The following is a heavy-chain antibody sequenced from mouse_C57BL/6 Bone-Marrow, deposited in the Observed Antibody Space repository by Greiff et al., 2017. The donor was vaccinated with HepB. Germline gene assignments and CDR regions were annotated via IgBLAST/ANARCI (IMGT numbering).Heavy chain of an antibody. J-gene: IGHJ3*01. CDR2: IWRGGST. V-gene: IGHV2-5*01. CDR1: GFSLTSYG. D-gene: IGHD2-5*01. CDR3: AKEAYYSIAY. Sequence: VKLMESGPGLVQPSQSLSITCTVSGFSLTSYGVHWVRQSPGKGLEWLGVIWRGGSTDYNAAFMSRLSNTKDNSKSQVFFKMNSLQADDTAIYYCAKEAYYSIAYWGQGTLVTVSA.